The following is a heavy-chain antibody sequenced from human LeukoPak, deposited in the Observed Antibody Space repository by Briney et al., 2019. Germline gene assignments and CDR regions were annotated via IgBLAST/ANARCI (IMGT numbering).Heavy chain of an antibody. V-gene: IGHV1-2*02. CDR2: INPNSGGT. CDR1: GYTFTGYY. J-gene: IGHJ6*02. CDR3: AMGHYYYYGMDV. D-gene: IGHD3-16*01. Sequence: ASVKVSCMASGYTFTGYYMHWVRQAPGQGLEWMGWINPNSGGTNYAQKFQGRVIMTRDTSISTASTELSTLRDDDTALYCCAMGHYYYYGMDVWGQGTSVTVSS.